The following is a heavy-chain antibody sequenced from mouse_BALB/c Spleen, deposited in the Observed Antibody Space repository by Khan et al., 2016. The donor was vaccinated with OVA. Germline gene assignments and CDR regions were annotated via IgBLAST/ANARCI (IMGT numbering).Heavy chain of an antibody. Sequence: QVQLQQPGAELVKPGASVKLSCKTSGYTFTTYWMHWVKQRPGQGLEWIGEINPIKGRTNYNEKFKNKATLTVDKSSTTAYIQLSSLTSEDSAVYYCARLYYSWLADWGQGTLVSVSA. CDR3: ARLYYSWLAD. CDR2: INPIKGRT. CDR1: GYTFTTYW. V-gene: IGHV1S81*02. D-gene: IGHD2-1*01. J-gene: IGHJ3*01.